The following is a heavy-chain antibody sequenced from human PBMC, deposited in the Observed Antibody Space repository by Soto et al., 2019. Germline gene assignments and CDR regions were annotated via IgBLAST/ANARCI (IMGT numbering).Heavy chain of an antibody. CDR3: ASGRGYDILTGYSPYFDY. Sequence: EVQLVESGGGLVQSGKSLRLSCAASGLTFDDYAMHWVRQAPGKDLEWVSGISWNSGSIGYADSVKGRFTISRDNAKNSFYLQMTSRRAGDTSLYYWASGRGYDILTGYSPYFDYWGQGTLVTVSS. J-gene: IGHJ4*02. V-gene: IGHV3-9*01. CDR2: ISWNSGSI. D-gene: IGHD3-9*01. CDR1: GLTFDDYA.